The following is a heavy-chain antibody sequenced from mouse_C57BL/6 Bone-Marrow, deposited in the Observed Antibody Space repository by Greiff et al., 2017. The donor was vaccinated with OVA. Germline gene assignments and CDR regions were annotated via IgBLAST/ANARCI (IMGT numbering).Heavy chain of an antibody. CDR2: IDPENGDT. V-gene: IGHV14-4*01. D-gene: IGHD2-2*01. CDR1: GFNIKDDY. Sequence: VHVKQSGAELVRPRASVKLSCTASGFNIKDDYMHWVKQRPEQGLEWIGWIDPENGDTEYASKFQGKATITADTSSNTAYLQLSSLTSEDTAVYYCTGWLPYFDYWGQGTTLTVSS. CDR3: TGWLPYFDY. J-gene: IGHJ2*01.